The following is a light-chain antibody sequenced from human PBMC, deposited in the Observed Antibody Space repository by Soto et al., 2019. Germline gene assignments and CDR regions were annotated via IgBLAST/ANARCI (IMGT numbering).Light chain of an antibody. CDR3: QQYKSYSRT. Sequence: DIQMTQSPSTLSASVGDRVTITCRASQSISTWLAWYQHKPGKAPKLLIYDASSLQSGVTSRFSGSGSGTEFTLTISSLQPDDFATYYCQQYKSYSRTFGQGTKVDI. V-gene: IGKV1-5*01. CDR2: DAS. J-gene: IGKJ1*01. CDR1: QSISTW.